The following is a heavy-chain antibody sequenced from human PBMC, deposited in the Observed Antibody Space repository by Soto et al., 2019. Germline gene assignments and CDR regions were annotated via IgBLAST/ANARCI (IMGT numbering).Heavy chain of an antibody. D-gene: IGHD3-3*01. J-gene: IGHJ4*02. CDR2: ISAYNGNT. CDR3: TRDSFYDFWSGYPIYMRDY. Sequence: QVQLVQSGAEVKKPGASVKVSCKASGYTFTSYGISWVRQAPGQGLEWMGWISAYNGNTNYAQKLQGRVTMTTDTSTSTAYMELRSLRSDDTAVYYCTRDSFYDFWSGYPIYMRDYWGQGTLVTGSS. CDR1: GYTFTSYG. V-gene: IGHV1-18*01.